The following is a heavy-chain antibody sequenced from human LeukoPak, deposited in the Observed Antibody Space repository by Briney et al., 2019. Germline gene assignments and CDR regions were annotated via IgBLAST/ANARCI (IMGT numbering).Heavy chain of an antibody. CDR2: IWYDGSNK. CDR3: ARDYCSSTSCYIFDY. V-gene: IGHV3-33*01. Sequence: GGSLRLSCAASGFTFSSYGMHWVRQAPGKGLEWVAVIWYDGSNKYYAGSVKGRFTISRDNSKNTLYLQMNSLRAEDTAVYYCARDYCSSTSCYIFDYWGQGTLVTVSS. D-gene: IGHD2-2*02. CDR1: GFTFSSYG. J-gene: IGHJ4*02.